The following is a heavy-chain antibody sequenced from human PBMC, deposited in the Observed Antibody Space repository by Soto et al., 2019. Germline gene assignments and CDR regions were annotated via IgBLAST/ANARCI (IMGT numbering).Heavy chain of an antibody. Sequence: GESLKISCKGSGDSFNTYWIAWVRQMPGKGLEWMGITHPGDSETRYSPSFEGQVTISADKSISTAYLQWSSLKASDTAMYYCARQGKDGHNQGYGMDVWGQGTTVTVSS. J-gene: IGHJ6*02. CDR1: GDSFNTYW. CDR2: THPGDSET. CDR3: ARQGKDGHNQGYGMDV. V-gene: IGHV5-51*01.